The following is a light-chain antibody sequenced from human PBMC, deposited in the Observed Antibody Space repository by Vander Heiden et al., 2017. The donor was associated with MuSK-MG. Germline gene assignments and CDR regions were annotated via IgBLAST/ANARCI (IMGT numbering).Light chain of an antibody. CDR3: SSYAGNYNFVL. J-gene: IGLJ2*01. CDR1: SSDVGGYNY. Sequence: QSPLTQPPSASGSPGQSVTISCTGTSSDVGGYNYVSWYQQHPGKAPKLMIFEASNRPSGVPDRFSGSKSGNTASLSVAGLQAEDEADYYCSSYAGNYNFVLFGGGTKLTVL. CDR2: EAS. V-gene: IGLV2-8*01.